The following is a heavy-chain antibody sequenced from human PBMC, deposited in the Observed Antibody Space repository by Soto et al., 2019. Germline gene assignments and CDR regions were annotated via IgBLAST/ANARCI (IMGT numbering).Heavy chain of an antibody. CDR2: ISGSGGST. V-gene: IGHV3-23*01. J-gene: IGHJ3*02. D-gene: IGHD4-17*01. CDR1: GFTFSSYA. CDR3: AAYGDYGSRAFDI. Sequence: EVQLLESGGGLVQRGGSLRLSCAASGFTFSSYAMSWVRQAPGKGLEWVSAISGSGGSTYYADSVRGRFTISRDNSKNTLYLQMNRLRAEDTAVYYCAAYGDYGSRAFDIWGQGTMVTVSS.